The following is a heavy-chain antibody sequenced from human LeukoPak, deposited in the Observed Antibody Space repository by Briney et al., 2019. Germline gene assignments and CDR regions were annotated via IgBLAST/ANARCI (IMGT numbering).Heavy chain of an antibody. V-gene: IGHV4-59*12. D-gene: IGHD4-23*01. J-gene: IGHJ4*02. Sequence: PSETLSLTCTVSGGSISSYYWSWIRQPPGKGLEWIGYIYYSGSTNYNPSLKSRVTISVDTSKNQFSLKLNSVTAADTAVYYCARVRVTPYISIDSWGQGTLVTVSS. CDR1: GGSISSYY. CDR2: IYYSGST. CDR3: ARVRVTPYISIDS.